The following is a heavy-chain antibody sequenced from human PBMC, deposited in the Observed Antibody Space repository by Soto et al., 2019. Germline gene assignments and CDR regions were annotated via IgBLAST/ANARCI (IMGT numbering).Heavy chain of an antibody. CDR3: AIRAYCTGGGCYCGSSYFDY. CDR2: FIPIFGTT. V-gene: IGHV1-69*01. J-gene: IGHJ4*02. D-gene: IGHD2-15*01. CDR1: GDTLRNYA. Sequence: QVQLVQSGAEVKKPGSSVKLSCKASGDTLRNYAISWLRQAPGQGLEWMGGFIPIFGTTDSAQRFRGRVAITADESTSTAYMELSSLKSEDTAVYYCAIRAYCTGGGCYCGSSYFDYWGQGNLVTVSS.